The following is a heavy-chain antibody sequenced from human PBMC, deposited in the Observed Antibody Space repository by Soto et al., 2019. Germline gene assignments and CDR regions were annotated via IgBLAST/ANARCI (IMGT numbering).Heavy chain of an antibody. V-gene: IGHV4-30-4*01. CDR2: IYYSGST. CDR1: GGSISSGNYY. J-gene: IGHJ4*02. Sequence: SETLSLTCTVSGGSISSGNYYWSWIRQPPGKGLEWIGYIYYSGSTFYNPSLKSRVTISVDTSKNQFSLKLSSVTAADTAVYYCAREIRRFSSDYFDYWGQGTLVTVSS. CDR3: AREIRRFSSDYFDY.